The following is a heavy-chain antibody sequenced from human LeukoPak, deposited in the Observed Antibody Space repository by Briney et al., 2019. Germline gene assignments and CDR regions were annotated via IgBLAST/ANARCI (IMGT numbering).Heavy chain of an antibody. CDR2: ISPNSGGT. Sequence: ASVKVSCKASGYTFTDYYMHWVRQARGQGLEWMGWISPNSGGTNYAQKFQGRVTMTRDTSINTAYMEVTRLRYDDTAVYYCATSAYSSSSQFDYWGQGTLVTVSS. D-gene: IGHD6-13*01. CDR3: ATSAYSSSSQFDY. V-gene: IGHV1-2*02. CDR1: GYTFTDYY. J-gene: IGHJ4*02.